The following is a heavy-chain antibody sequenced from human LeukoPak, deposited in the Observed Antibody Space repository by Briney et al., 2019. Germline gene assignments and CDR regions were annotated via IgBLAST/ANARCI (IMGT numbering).Heavy chain of an antibody. V-gene: IGHV3-23*01. CDR1: GFTFSSYA. D-gene: IGHD3-16*02. CDR2: ISGSGGST. Sequence: PGGSLRLSCAASGFTFSSYAMSWVRQAPGKGLEWVSAISGSGGSTYYADSVKDRFTISRDNSKNTLYLQMNSLRAEDTAVYYCAKNLHYDYVWGSYPLDYWGQGTLVTVSS. J-gene: IGHJ4*02. CDR3: AKNLHYDYVWGSYPLDY.